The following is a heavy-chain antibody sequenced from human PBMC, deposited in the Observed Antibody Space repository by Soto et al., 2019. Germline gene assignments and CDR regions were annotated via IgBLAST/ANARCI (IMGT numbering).Heavy chain of an antibody. D-gene: IGHD5-18*01. CDR1: GYTFANYW. J-gene: IGHJ4*02. Sequence: GESLKISCESSGYTFANYWIGWVRQVPGKGLEWVAIIYPSDSRTIYSPSFQGQVTISADKSISTAYLQWSSLKASDTAMYYCARQAEDTAMVARDYWGQGTLVTVSS. CDR2: IYPSDSRT. CDR3: ARQAEDTAMVARDY. V-gene: IGHV5-51*01.